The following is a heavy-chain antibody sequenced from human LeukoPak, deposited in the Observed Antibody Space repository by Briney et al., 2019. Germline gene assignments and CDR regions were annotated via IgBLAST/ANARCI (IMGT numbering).Heavy chain of an antibody. D-gene: IGHD3-10*01. V-gene: IGHV4-59*01. J-gene: IGHJ4*02. CDR1: VDSFSSYY. Sequence: PSETLSLTCTVSVDSFSSYYWSWIRQPPGKGLEWIGYIYHVGSTNYNPSLQSRVTISVDTSKSQFSLRLNSVTAAATAVYYCARTEYYFDHWGQGTPVTVSS. CDR3: ARTEYYFDH. CDR2: IYHVGST.